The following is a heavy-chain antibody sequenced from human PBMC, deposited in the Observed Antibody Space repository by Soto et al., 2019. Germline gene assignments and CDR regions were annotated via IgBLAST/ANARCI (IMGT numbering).Heavy chain of an antibody. CDR3: ARDAWYYDILTGYYAFDI. J-gene: IGHJ3*02. D-gene: IGHD3-9*01. CDR1: GCSISSGGYS. V-gene: IGHV4-31*11. Sequence: SETLSLTCAVSGCSISSGGYSWSWIRQHPGKGLEWIGYIYYSGSTYYNPSLKSRVTISVDTSKNQFSLKLSSVTAADTAVYYCARDAWYYDILTGYYAFDIWGQGTMVTVSS. CDR2: IYYSGST.